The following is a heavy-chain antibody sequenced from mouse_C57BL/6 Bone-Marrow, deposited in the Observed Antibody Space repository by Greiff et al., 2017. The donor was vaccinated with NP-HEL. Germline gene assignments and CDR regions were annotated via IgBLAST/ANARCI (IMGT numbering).Heavy chain of an antibody. J-gene: IGHJ4*01. Sequence: QVQLQQPGAELVKPGASVKLSCKASGYTFTSYWMHWVKQRPGQGLEWIGMIHPNSGSTNYNEKFKSKATLTVDKSSSTAYMQLSSLTSEDSAVYYCARDTTVPSMDYWGQGTSVTVSS. CDR1: GYTFTSYW. CDR3: ARDTTVPSMDY. V-gene: IGHV1-64*01. CDR2: IHPNSGST. D-gene: IGHD1-1*01.